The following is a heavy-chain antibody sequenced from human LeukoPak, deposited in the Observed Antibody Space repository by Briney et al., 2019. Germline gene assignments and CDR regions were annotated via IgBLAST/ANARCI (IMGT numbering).Heavy chain of an antibody. Sequence: PGGTLRLSCAASGFTFSSYGMSWVRQAPGKGLEWVSAISGSGGSTYYADSVKGRFTISRDNSKNTLYLQMNSLRAEDTAVYYCARDGARGAVAVGWFDPWGQGTLVTVSS. CDR2: ISGSGGST. J-gene: IGHJ5*02. V-gene: IGHV3-23*01. CDR3: ARDGARGAVAVGWFDP. CDR1: GFTFSSYG. D-gene: IGHD6-19*01.